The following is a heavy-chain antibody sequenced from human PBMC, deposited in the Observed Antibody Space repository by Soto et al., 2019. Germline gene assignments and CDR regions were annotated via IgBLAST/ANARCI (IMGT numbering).Heavy chain of an antibody. CDR2: INPWGGST. CDR1: GYSFTTYY. D-gene: IGHD3-10*01. J-gene: IGHJ6*02. V-gene: IGHV1-46*01. Sequence: QVQLVQSGAEVKKPGASVRVSCKASGYSFTTYYIHWVRQAPGQGLEWLGIINPWGGSTSYAQKFRDRVSMTTDTSTSTAYMELSSLRSDDTAVYYCARRHRVSVWFGELDVWGQGTTVTVSS. CDR3: ARRHRVSVWFGELDV.